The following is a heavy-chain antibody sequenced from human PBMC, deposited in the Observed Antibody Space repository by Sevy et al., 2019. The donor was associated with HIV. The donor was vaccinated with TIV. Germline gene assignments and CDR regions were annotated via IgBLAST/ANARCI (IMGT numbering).Heavy chain of an antibody. CDR3: AKENAYYGSGSYSRGRIDY. Sequence: GGSLRLSCAASGFTFSSYAMSWVRQAPGKGLEWVSAISGSGGSTYYADSVKGRFTISRDNSKNTLYLQMNSLRAEDTAVYYCAKENAYYGSGSYSRGRIDYWGQGTLVTVSS. V-gene: IGHV3-23*01. CDR2: ISGSGGST. D-gene: IGHD3-10*01. CDR1: GFTFSSYA. J-gene: IGHJ4*02.